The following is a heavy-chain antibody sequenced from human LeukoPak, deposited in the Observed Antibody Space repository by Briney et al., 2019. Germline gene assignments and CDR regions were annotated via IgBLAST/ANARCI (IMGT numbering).Heavy chain of an antibody. V-gene: IGHV1-2*02. J-gene: IGHJ4*02. CDR3: ARDDGAVAGNYFDY. CDR1: GYTFTGYY. Sequence: ASVKVSCKASGYTFTGYYMHWVRQAPGQGLEWMGWINPNSGGTNYAQKFQGRVTMTRDTSISTAYMELRSLRSDDTAVYYCARDDGAVAGNYFDYWGQGTLVTVSS. D-gene: IGHD6-19*01. CDR2: INPNSGGT.